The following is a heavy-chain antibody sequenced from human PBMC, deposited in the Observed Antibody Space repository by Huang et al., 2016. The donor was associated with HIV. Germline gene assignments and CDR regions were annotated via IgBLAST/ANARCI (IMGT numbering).Heavy chain of an antibody. J-gene: IGHJ3*02. CDR1: GGPITSSIHY. CDR3: ASGEYGKNAYDI. Sequence: QLHLQQSGPGLVRPSETLSLICTVSGGPITSSIHYWGWIRQTPGKGLEWIGNFYYSGDAYYIPSLKSRVSISIDTSKSQFSLRLGSVIATDTAVYYCASGEYGKNAYDIWGQGTVVTVSA. CDR2: FYYSGDA. V-gene: IGHV4-39*01. D-gene: IGHD2-2*01.